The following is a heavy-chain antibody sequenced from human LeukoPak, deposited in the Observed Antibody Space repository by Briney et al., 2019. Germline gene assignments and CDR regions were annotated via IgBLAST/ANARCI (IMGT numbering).Heavy chain of an antibody. CDR3: ARGPNSNWSGLDF. D-gene: IGHD6-6*01. CDR1: GSSFSGHW. J-gene: IGHJ4*02. CDR2: ISPTGSTT. V-gene: IGHV3-74*01. Sequence: GGSLRLSCTASGSSFSGHWMHWARQLPGKGLVWVSRISPTGSTTSYADSVKGRFTVSRDNAKNTLYLQVNNLRAEDTAVYYCARGPNSNWSGLDFWGQGTLLTVSS.